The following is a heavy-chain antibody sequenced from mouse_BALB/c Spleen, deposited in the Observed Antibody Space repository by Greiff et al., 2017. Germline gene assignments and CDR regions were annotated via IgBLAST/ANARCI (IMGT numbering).Heavy chain of an antibody. D-gene: IGHD2-14*01. CDR1: GFTFSSYA. CDR2: ISSGGSYT. J-gene: IGHJ4*01. Sequence: EVKLMESGGGLVKPGGSLKLSCAASGFTFSSYAMSWVRQSPEKRLEWVAEISSGGSYTYYPDTVTGRFTISRDNAKNTLYLEMSSLRSEDTAMYYCARYYRYDGGAMDYWGQGTSVTVSS. CDR3: ARYYRYDGGAMDY. V-gene: IGHV5-9-4*01.